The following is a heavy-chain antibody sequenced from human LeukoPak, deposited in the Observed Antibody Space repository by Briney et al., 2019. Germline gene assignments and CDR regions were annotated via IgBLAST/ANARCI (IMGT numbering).Heavy chain of an antibody. CDR3: AREICGGDCRYSLGIDY. V-gene: IGHV3-48*03. CDR2: ISIISSSGSTI. CDR1: GFTFRSYE. D-gene: IGHD2-21*02. J-gene: IGHJ4*02. Sequence: GGSLRLSCAASGFTFRSYEMNWVRQAPGKGLEGVSYISIISSSGSTIYYADSVKGRFTISRDDAKNSLYLQMNSLRAEDTAVYYCAREICGGDCRYSLGIDYWGQGTLVTVSS.